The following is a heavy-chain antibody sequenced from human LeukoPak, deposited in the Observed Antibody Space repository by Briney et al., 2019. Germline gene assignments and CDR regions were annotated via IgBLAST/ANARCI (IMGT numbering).Heavy chain of an antibody. CDR2: INSDGINT. CDR3: AKVSHATAYYYYYMDV. V-gene: IGHV3-74*01. D-gene: IGHD4-17*01. Sequence: GGSLRLSCAASGFTFSHYWMHWVRQAPGKGLVWVSRINSDGINTSYADSVKGRFTISRDNSKNTLYLQMNSLRAEDTAVYYCAKVSHATAYYYYYMDVWGKGTTVTVSS. J-gene: IGHJ6*03. CDR1: GFTFSHYW.